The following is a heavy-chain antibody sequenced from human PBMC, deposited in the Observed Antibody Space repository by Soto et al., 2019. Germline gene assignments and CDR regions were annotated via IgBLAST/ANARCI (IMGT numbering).Heavy chain of an antibody. V-gene: IGHV3-15*01. Sequence: PGGSLRLSCAVSGITFSNAWMSWVRQAPGKGLEWVGRIKSKTNGGTTDYAAPVKGRFTISRDDSKNTLFLQMSSLKTEDTAVYYCSTDLRLGKNHHSNPYLDFWGQGTLVTVSS. CDR3: STDLRLGKNHHSNPYLDF. J-gene: IGHJ4*02. CDR1: GITFSNAW. CDR2: IKSKTNGGTT. D-gene: IGHD3-16*01.